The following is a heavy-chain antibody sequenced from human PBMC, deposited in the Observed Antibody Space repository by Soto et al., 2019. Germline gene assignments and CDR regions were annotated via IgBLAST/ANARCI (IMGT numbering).Heavy chain of an antibody. CDR2: IYYSGST. V-gene: IGHV4-39*01. Sequence: QLQLQESGPGLVKPSETLSLTCTVSGGSISSSSYYWGWIRQPPGKGLEWIGSIYYSGSTYYNPSLKSRVTISVDTSKNQFSLKLSSVTAADTAVYYCARQPSDDFWSGQRGEGFFDPWGQGTLVTVSS. J-gene: IGHJ5*02. CDR1: GGSISSSSYY. CDR3: ARQPSDDFWSGQRGEGFFDP. D-gene: IGHD3-3*01.